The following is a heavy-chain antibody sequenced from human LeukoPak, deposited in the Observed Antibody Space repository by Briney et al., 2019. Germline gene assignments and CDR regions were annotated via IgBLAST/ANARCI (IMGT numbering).Heavy chain of an antibody. CDR3: ARGYCRDDICQVFPY. J-gene: IGHJ4*02. V-gene: IGHV4-59*01. CDR1: GGSISSYY. Sequence: SETLSLTCTVSGGSISSYYWSWIQQPPGKGLEWIGYMSYSGRTDYGPSLKSRVTMSVDTSKNQFSLKMSYVAAADTGVYYCARGYCRDDICQVFPYWGQGTLVTVSS. CDR2: MSYSGRT. D-gene: IGHD2-21*02.